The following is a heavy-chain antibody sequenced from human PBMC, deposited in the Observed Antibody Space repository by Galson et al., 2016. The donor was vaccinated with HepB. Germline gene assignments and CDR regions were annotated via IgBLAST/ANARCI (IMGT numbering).Heavy chain of an antibody. CDR1: GFSLSTHGVG. V-gene: IGHV2-5*02. D-gene: IGHD1-26*01. CDR3: AHRHYSGDYPNWFDP. CDR2: IYWDHDK. J-gene: IGHJ5*02. Sequence: PALVKPTQTLTLTCTFSGFSLSTHGVGVGWVRQPPGKALEWLAVIYWDHDKRYSPSLRSRLTITKDTPKNQVVLTMTNMDPVDTATYYCAHRHYSGDYPNWFDPWGQGTLVTVSS.